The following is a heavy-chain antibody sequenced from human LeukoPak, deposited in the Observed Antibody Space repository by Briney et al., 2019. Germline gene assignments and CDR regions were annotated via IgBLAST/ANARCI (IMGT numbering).Heavy chain of an antibody. V-gene: IGHV3-48*02. CDR3: ARDNDWAFHY. CDR1: GFTFSNYV. D-gene: IGHD3-9*01. CDR2: INHNGEMI. Sequence: GGSLRLSCAASGFTFSNYVMSWVRQAPGKGLEWVSYINHNGEMIFYPDFVKGRFTISRDNARNSLYLQMNSLRDEDTAVYYCARDNDWAFHYWGQGTLVTVSS. J-gene: IGHJ4*02.